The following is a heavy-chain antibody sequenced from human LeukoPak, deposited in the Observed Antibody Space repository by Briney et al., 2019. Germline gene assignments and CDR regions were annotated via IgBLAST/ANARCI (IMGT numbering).Heavy chain of an antibody. CDR1: GFTFSTST. D-gene: IGHD7-27*01. CDR3: ARGPWDLGTFDA. Sequence: GGSPRLSCAASGFTFSTSTMSWVRQAPGKGLEWVSATNGNSSPTYYADSVKGRFTLSRDNSKNALYLQMNGLRADDTAVYYCARGPWDLGTFDAWGQGTLVTVSS. CDR2: TNGNSSPT. V-gene: IGHV3-23*01. J-gene: IGHJ4*02.